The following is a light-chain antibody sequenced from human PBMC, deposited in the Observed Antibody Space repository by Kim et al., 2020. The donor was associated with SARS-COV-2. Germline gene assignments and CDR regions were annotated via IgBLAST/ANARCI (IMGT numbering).Light chain of an antibody. CDR2: GKD. CDR3: NSRDSNDYVV. V-gene: IGLV3-19*01. Sequence: VALGQTVRITCQGDSLRSYYATWYQQKPGQAPKVVIYGKDNRPSGVPDRFSGSSSGNTAYLTITGTQAGDEADYYCNSRDSNDYVVFGGGTRVTVL. CDR1: SLRSYY. J-gene: IGLJ2*01.